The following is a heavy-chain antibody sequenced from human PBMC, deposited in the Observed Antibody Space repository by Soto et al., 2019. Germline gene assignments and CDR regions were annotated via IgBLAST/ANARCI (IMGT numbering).Heavy chain of an antibody. D-gene: IGHD3-10*01. Sequence: PGGSLRLSCAASGFTFGSYVMHWVRQAPGKGLEWVAVMSYDGKGRYYADSVKGRISISRDNSKNTVYLQMSSLRAEDMAVYYCARESSRFDFDYWGQGTLVTVS. CDR2: MSYDGKGR. CDR1: GFTFGSYV. CDR3: ARESSRFDFDY. V-gene: IGHV3-30*04. J-gene: IGHJ4*02.